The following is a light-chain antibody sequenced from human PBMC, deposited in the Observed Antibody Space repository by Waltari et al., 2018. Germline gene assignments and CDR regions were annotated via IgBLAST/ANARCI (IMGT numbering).Light chain of an antibody. V-gene: IGKV3-15*01. Sequence: EIVMTHSPPTLSVSPGERATPSCRASQSISINLAWYQHKPGQAPRLLIYGASTRATGIPSRFSGSGSGTEFTLTISSLQSEDFAVYYCQHYSNWPPWTFGQGTKVEMK. CDR3: QHYSNWPPWT. CDR1: QSISIN. CDR2: GAS. J-gene: IGKJ1*01.